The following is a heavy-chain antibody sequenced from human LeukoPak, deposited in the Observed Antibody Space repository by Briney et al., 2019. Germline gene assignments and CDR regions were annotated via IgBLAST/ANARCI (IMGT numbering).Heavy chain of an antibody. D-gene: IGHD5-12*01. Sequence: GESLKISCKGSGYSFTSYWISWVRQMPGKGLEWMGRIDPSDSYTNYSPSFQGHVTISADKSISTAYLQWSSLKASDTAMYYCARGTIVATIGYYNNYGTDVWGKGTTVTVSS. V-gene: IGHV5-10-1*01. CDR3: ARGTIVATIGYYNNYGTDV. J-gene: IGHJ6*04. CDR2: IDPSDSYT. CDR1: GYSFTSYW.